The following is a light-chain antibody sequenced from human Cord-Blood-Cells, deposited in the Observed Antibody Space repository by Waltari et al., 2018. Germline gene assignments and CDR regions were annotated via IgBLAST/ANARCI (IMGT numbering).Light chain of an antibody. CDR1: SSDVGGYNY. J-gene: IGLJ3*02. Sequence: QSALTQPASVSGSPGQSITISCTGTSSDVGGYNYVSWYQQHPGKAPKLMIYDVSNRPSGVSTRFSGSESGNTASLTISGRQAEDGADYYCSSYTSSSTWVFGGGTKLTVL. CDR3: SSYTSSSTWV. V-gene: IGLV2-14*01. CDR2: DVS.